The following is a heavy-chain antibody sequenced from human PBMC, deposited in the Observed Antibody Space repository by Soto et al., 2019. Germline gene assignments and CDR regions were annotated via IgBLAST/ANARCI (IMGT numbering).Heavy chain of an antibody. CDR2: ISAESSTI. CDR1: GFTLSSYR. D-gene: IGHD2-15*01. Sequence: PGGSLRLSCAASGFTLSSYRMDWFRQAPGKGLEWVSYISAESSTIHYAASVKGRFTISRDNAKNSLYLQMDSLRAEDTAVYYCAITRVVDSALDYWGQGTPVTVSS. V-gene: IGHV3-48*04. J-gene: IGHJ4*02. CDR3: AITRVVDSALDY.